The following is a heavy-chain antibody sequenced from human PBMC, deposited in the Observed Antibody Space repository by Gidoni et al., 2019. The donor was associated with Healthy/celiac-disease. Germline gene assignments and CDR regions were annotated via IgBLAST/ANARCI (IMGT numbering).Heavy chain of an antibody. D-gene: IGHD2-21*01. CDR1: GFTLGDYA. Sequence: EVQLVESGGGLVQPGRSLRLSCTASGFTLGDYALSWFRQAPGKGLEWVGFIRSKAYGGTTEYAASVKGRFTISRDDSKSIAYLQMNSLKTEDTAVYYCTRVPHIVVVIAIVNPPDYWGQGTLVTVSS. J-gene: IGHJ4*02. CDR2: IRSKAYGGTT. CDR3: TRVPHIVVVIAIVNPPDY. V-gene: IGHV3-49*03.